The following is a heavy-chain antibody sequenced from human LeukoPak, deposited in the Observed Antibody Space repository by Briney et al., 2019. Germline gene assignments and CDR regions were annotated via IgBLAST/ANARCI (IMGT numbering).Heavy chain of an antibody. CDR1: GLKFSDAW. V-gene: IGHV3-15*01. CDR2: IKSGGRT. Sequence: GGSLRLSCAVSGLKFSDAWVTWVRQAPGKGLEWVGRIKSGGRTDYAAPVIGRFAISRDDSKNTIYLQINSLKIEDTAVYYCKWEQTVYYGMDVWGQGTTVTVSS. J-gene: IGHJ6*02. CDR3: KWEQTVYYGMDV. D-gene: IGHD1-26*01.